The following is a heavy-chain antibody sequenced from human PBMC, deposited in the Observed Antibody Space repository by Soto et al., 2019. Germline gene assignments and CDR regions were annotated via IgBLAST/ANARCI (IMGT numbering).Heavy chain of an antibody. V-gene: IGHV6-1*01. CDR1: GDSVSSSRVA. CDR2: TYYRSKWID. D-gene: IGHD2-15*01. Sequence: SQTLSLTCVIAGDSVSSSRVAWNWIRQSPSRGLEWLGRTYYRSKWIDDYAVSVRSRITINPDTSKNQFSLQMNSVTPEDTALYFCARSLAASTYFGYWGQGTLVTVSS. J-gene: IGHJ4*02. CDR3: ARSLAASTYFGY.